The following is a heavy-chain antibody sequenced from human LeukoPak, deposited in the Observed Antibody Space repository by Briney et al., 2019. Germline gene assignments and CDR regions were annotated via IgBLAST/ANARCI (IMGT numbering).Heavy chain of an antibody. CDR3: AKDKYNFWSGSNYYYMDV. D-gene: IGHD3-3*01. CDR2: ISGGAGST. J-gene: IGHJ6*03. CDR1: AFTFSTYA. Sequence: GGSLRLSCAASAFTFSTYAMSWVRQAPGKGLECVSVISGGAGSTYYADSVKGRITISRDNSKNTLFLQMNSLRAEDTAVYYCAKDKYNFWSGSNYYYMDVWGKGTTVTVSS. V-gene: IGHV3-23*01.